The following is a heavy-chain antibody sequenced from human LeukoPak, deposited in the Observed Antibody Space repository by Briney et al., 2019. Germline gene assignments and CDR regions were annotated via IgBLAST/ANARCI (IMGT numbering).Heavy chain of an antibody. CDR2: ISSSSSYI. CDR3: AREISLWQTYYYYYMDV. Sequence: GGSLRLSCAASGFTFSSYSMNWVRQAPGKGLGWVSSISSSSSYIYYADSVKGRFTISRDNAKNSLYLQMNSLRAEDTAVYYCAREISLWQTYYYYYMDVWGKGTTVTVSS. V-gene: IGHV3-21*01. CDR1: GFTFSSYS. J-gene: IGHJ6*03. D-gene: IGHD3-16*01.